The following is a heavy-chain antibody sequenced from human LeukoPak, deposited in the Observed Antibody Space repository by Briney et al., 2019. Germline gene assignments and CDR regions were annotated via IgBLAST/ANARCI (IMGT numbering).Heavy chain of an antibody. V-gene: IGHV3-7*01. D-gene: IGHD2-2*02. CDR2: IKQDGSEK. Sequence: GGSLRLSCAAPGFPFSNYWMSWARQAPGKGLEWVANIKQDGSEKLYVDSVKGRFTISRDNVKNSVYLQMNSLRAEDTAVYYCARARYCSTTSCYNGARVAGYFFDYWGQGTLVTVSS. J-gene: IGHJ4*02. CDR1: GFPFSNYW. CDR3: ARARYCSTTSCYNGARVAGYFFDY.